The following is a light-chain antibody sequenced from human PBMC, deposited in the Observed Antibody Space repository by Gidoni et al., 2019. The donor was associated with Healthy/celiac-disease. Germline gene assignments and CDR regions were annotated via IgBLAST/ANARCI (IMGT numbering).Light chain of an antibody. CDR3: QQLNSYPPT. CDR2: GAS. Sequence: IQLTQSPSSLSASVGDRVTITCRARQGISSYLAWYQQKPGKAPKLLIYGASTLPSGVPSRFSGSGSGTDFTLTISRLQPEDFATYYCQQLNSYPPTFGGGTKVEIK. J-gene: IGKJ4*01. V-gene: IGKV1-9*01. CDR1: QGISSY.